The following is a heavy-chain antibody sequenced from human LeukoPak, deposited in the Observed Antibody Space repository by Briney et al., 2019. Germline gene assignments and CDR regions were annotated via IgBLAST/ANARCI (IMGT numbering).Heavy chain of an antibody. V-gene: IGHV3-21*01. Sequence: GGSLRLSCAASGFTFSSYSMNWVRQAPGKGLEWVSSISSSSSYIYYADSLKGRFTVSRDNAKNSLYLQMNSLRAEDTAVYYCARNFAIRRIVGAKGWFDPWGQGTLVTVSS. J-gene: IGHJ5*02. CDR2: ISSSSSYI. D-gene: IGHD1-26*01. CDR1: GFTFSSYS. CDR3: ARNFAIRRIVGAKGWFDP.